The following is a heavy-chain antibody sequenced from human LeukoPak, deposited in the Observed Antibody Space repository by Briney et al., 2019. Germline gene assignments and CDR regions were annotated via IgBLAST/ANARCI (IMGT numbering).Heavy chain of an antibody. D-gene: IGHD4-17*01. V-gene: IGHV3-23*01. CDR2: ISRSGGST. CDR1: GFTFKNYA. J-gene: IGHJ4*02. Sequence: PGGSLRLSCAASGFTFKNYAMNWVRQAPGRGLEWVSGISRSGGSTYYADSVKGWFTISRDNSKNTLFLQMNSLRADDTAVYYCAKEPHGDSGLVLGSWGQGTLVTVSS. CDR3: AKEPHGDSGLVLGS.